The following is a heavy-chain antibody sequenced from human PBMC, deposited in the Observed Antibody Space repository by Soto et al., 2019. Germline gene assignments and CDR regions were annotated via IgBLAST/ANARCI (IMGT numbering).Heavy chain of an antibody. CDR3: ARHLGEGYFDY. Sequence: QLQLQESGPGLVKPSETLSLTCTVSGDSISSSTYFWGWVRQPPGKGLEWIGSSYYSGSTYYNPSLKSRVTISVDTSKNHFSLKVSSVTAADTAVYYCARHLGEGYFDYWGQGTLVTVSS. J-gene: IGHJ4*02. CDR1: GDSISSSTYF. CDR2: SYYSGST. V-gene: IGHV4-39*01.